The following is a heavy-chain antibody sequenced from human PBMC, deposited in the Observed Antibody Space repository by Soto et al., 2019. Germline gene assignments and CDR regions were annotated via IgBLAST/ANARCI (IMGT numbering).Heavy chain of an antibody. CDR3: ARGSNHFDY. J-gene: IGHJ4*02. CDR2: INSDGNST. Sequence: EVQLVESGGGLVQPGGSLRLSCAASGFTFSPFWMHWVRQVPGKGPVWVSRINSDGNSTSYADSVMGRFTISRDNAKNTLYLQMNSLRAEDTAVYYCARGSNHFDYWGQGTLVTVSS. D-gene: IGHD4-4*01. V-gene: IGHV3-74*01. CDR1: GFTFSPFW.